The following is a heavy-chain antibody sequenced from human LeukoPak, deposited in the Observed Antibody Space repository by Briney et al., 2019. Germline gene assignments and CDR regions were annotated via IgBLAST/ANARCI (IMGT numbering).Heavy chain of an antibody. CDR3: ARDGIAPPYYYYGMDV. CDR2: ISAYNGNT. Sequence: GASVKVSCKASGYTFTSYGISWARQAPGQGLEWMGWISAYNGNTNYAQKLQGRVTMTTDTSTSTAYMELRSLRSDDTAVYYCARDGIAPPYYYYGMDVWGQGTTVTVSS. J-gene: IGHJ6*02. D-gene: IGHD1-26*01. CDR1: GYTFTSYG. V-gene: IGHV1-18*01.